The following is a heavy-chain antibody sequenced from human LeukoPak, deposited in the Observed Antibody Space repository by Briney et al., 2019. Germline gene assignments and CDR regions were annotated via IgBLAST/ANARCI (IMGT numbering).Heavy chain of an antibody. CDR1: GGSFSGYY. J-gene: IGHJ3*02. CDR3: ARDPRGGYYAFDM. D-gene: IGHD5-24*01. Sequence: TETLSLTCAVYGGSFSGYYWSWIRQPPGKGLEWIGEINHSGSTNYNPSLKSRVTISVDTSKNQFSLKLSSVTAADTAVYYCARDPRGGYYAFDMWGQGTMVTVSS. CDR2: INHSGST. V-gene: IGHV4-34*01.